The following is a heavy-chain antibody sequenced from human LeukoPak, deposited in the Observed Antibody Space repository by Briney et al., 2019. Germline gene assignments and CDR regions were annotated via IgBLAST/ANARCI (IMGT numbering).Heavy chain of an antibody. Sequence: GGSLRLSCAASGFAFSSHATSWVRQAPGKGLEWVSGISGSGGSTYYADSVKGRFTISRDNSKNTLYLQMNSLRAEDTAVYYCAKEGSGWHYFDNWGQGTLVTVSS. J-gene: IGHJ4*02. V-gene: IGHV3-23*01. D-gene: IGHD6-19*01. CDR3: AKEGSGWHYFDN. CDR1: GFAFSSHA. CDR2: ISGSGGST.